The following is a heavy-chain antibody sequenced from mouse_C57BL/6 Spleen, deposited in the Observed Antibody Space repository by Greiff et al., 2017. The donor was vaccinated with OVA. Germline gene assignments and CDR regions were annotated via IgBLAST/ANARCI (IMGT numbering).Heavy chain of an antibody. CDR2: INPSSGYT. Sequence: QVQLKESGAELAKPGASVKLSCKASGYTFTSYWMHWVKQRPGQGLEWIGYINPSSGYTKYNQKFKDKATLTADKSSSTAYMQLSSLTYEDSAVYYCARDYDYDGEAMDYWGQGTSVTVSS. CDR3: ARDYDYDGEAMDY. J-gene: IGHJ4*01. V-gene: IGHV1-7*01. CDR1: GYTFTSYW. D-gene: IGHD2-4*01.